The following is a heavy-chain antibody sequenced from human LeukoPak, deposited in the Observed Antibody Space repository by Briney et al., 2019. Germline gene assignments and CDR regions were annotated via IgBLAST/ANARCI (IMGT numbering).Heavy chain of an antibody. CDR1: GYSFTSYW. Sequence: GESLKISCKGSGYSFTSYWIGWGRQMPGKGLEWMGIIYPGDSDTRYSPSFQGQVTISADTSISTAYLQWSSLKASDTAMYYCARGGDIAAAGTAAFDIWGQGTMVTVSS. CDR2: IYPGDSDT. CDR3: ARGGDIAAAGTAAFDI. V-gene: IGHV5-51*01. D-gene: IGHD6-13*01. J-gene: IGHJ3*02.